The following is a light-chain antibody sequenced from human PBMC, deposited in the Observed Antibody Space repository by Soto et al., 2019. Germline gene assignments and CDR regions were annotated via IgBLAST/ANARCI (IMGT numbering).Light chain of an antibody. V-gene: IGLV3-9*01. CDR1: NIGSKS. CDR2: RDS. Sequence: SYELTQPLSVSVALGQTARITCGGNNIGSKSEHWYQQKPGQAPVLVIFRDSNRPSGIPERFSGSNSGNTATLTISRAQAGDEADYYCQVWDSSTAVFGTGTKLTVL. J-gene: IGLJ1*01. CDR3: QVWDSSTAV.